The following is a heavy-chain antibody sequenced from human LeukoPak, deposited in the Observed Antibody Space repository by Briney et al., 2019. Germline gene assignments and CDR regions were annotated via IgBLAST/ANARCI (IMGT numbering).Heavy chain of an antibody. CDR1: GGSISRDGHY. CDR2: VSSSGTT. J-gene: IGHJ3*02. D-gene: IGHD2-8*01. V-gene: IGHV4-31*03. CDR3: AREMVRDAFDI. Sequence: SETLSLTCTVSGGSISRDGHYWSWIRQYPGKGLESIGSVSSSGTTTYNPSLKGRVTISLDTSQNQFSLNLRSLTAADTAVYYCAREMVRDAFDIWGQGTMVTVSS.